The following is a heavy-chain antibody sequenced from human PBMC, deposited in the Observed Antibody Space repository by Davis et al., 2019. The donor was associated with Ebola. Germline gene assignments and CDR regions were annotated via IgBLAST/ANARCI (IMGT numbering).Heavy chain of an antibody. CDR3: ASPFGGNDFTWAMDV. D-gene: IGHD1-1*01. Sequence: GESLKISCKASGYNFPSYWIGWVRQKSGEGLEWMGIIYPDDSDTRYSPSFQGQVTISVDKSIDTAYLQWSSLKASDTATYYCASPFGGNDFTWAMDVWGQGTTVTVSS. J-gene: IGHJ6*02. CDR2: IYPDDSDT. V-gene: IGHV5-51*01. CDR1: GYNFPSYW.